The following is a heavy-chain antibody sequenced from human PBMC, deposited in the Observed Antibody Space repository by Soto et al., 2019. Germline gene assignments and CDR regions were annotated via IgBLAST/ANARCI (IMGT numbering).Heavy chain of an antibody. J-gene: IGHJ4*02. Sequence: PGGSLRLSCAASGFTFSSYAMHWVRQAPGKGLEYVSAISSNGGSTYYANSVKGRFTISRDNSKNTLYLQMGSLRAEDMAVYYCARDRGYYDRSFDYWGQGTLVTVSS. CDR1: GFTFSSYA. CDR3: ARDRGYYDRSFDY. V-gene: IGHV3-64*01. D-gene: IGHD3-22*01. CDR2: ISSNGGST.